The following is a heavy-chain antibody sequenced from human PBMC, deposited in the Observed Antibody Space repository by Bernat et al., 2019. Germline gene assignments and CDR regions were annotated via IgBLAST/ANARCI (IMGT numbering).Heavy chain of an antibody. V-gene: IGHV3-21*01. Sequence: EVQLVESGGGLVKPGGSLRLSCAASGFTFSSYSMNWVRQAPGKGLEWVSSISSSSSYIYYADSVKGRFPISRDNAKNSLYLQMNSLRAEDTAVYYCARIRGGDFDYWGQGTLVTVSS. D-gene: IGHD3-16*01. CDR2: ISSSSSYI. J-gene: IGHJ4*02. CDR3: ARIRGGDFDY. CDR1: GFTFSSYS.